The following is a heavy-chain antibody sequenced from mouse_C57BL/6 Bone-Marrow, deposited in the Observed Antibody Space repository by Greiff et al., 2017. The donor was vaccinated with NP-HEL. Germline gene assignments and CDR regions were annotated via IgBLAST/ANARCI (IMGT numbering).Heavy chain of an antibody. Sequence: VHVKQSGPELVKPGASVKIPCKASGYTFTDYNMDWVKQSHGKSLEWIGDINPNNGGTIYNQKFKGKATLTVDKSSSTAYMELRSLTSEDTAVYYCAREMERGYFDVWGTGTTVTVSS. CDR3: AREMERGYFDV. CDR1: GYTFTDYN. CDR2: INPNNGGT. J-gene: IGHJ1*03. V-gene: IGHV1-18*01. D-gene: IGHD2-3*01.